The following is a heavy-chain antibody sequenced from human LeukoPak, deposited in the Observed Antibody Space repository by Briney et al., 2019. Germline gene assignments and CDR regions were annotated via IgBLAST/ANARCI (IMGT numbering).Heavy chain of an antibody. J-gene: IGHJ4*02. CDR1: AFTFSSYA. CDR3: AKVNTSVLLWFGEPFDY. CDR2: ISGSGGST. D-gene: IGHD3-10*01. V-gene: IGHV3-23*01. Sequence: GGSLRLSCAASAFTFSSYAMSWVRQAPGKGLEWVSAISGSGGSTYYADSVKGRFTISRDNSKNTLYLQMNSLRAEDTAVYYCAKVNTSVLLWFGEPFDYWGQGTLVTVSS.